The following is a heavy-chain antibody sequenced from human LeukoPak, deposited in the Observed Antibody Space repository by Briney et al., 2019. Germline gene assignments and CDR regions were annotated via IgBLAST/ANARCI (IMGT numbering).Heavy chain of an antibody. D-gene: IGHD3-10*01. V-gene: IGHV1-69*05. Sequence: PVKVSRKASGGTFSSYAISWVRQAPGQGLEWMGGIIPIFGTANYAQKFQGRVTITTDESTSTAYMELSSLRSEDTAVYYCARDQGDYYGSGSYYNDIRGYYYYMDVWGKGTTVTVSS. J-gene: IGHJ6*03. CDR2: IIPIFGTA. CDR1: GGTFSSYA. CDR3: ARDQGDYYGSGSYYNDIRGYYYYMDV.